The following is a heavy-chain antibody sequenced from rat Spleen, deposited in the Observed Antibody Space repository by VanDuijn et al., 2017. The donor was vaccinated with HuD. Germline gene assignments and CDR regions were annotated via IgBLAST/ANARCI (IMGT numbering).Heavy chain of an antibody. D-gene: IGHD1-11*01. Sequence: EVQLVESGGGLVQPGRSLKLSCEASGFTFRNFDMAWVRQAPTKGLEWVASISPSGVTYYRDSVKGRFTVSRENAENTVYLQMNSLRSEDTATYYCVKDRDGGYAMDAWGQGASVTVSS. V-gene: IGHV5S13*01. CDR3: VKDRDGGYAMDA. CDR2: ISPSGVT. CDR1: GFTFRNFD. J-gene: IGHJ4*01.